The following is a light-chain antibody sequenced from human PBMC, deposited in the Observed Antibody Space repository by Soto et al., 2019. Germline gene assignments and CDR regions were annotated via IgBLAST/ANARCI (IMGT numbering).Light chain of an antibody. V-gene: IGLV2-14*01. CDR3: AAWDDSLNSVI. Sequence: QSAPTQPASVSGSPGQSITISCTGTSSDVGGYKFVSWFQQVPGKAPKLILYEVNNRPSGVSHRFSGSKSGNTASLTISGLQAEDEADYYCAAWDDSLNSVIFGGGTKLTVL. J-gene: IGLJ2*01. CDR1: SSDVGGYKF. CDR2: EVN.